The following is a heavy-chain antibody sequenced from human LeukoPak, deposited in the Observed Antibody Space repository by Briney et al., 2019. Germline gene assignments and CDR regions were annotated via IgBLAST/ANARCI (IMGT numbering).Heavy chain of an antibody. CDR3: ANTGYCSGASCYSAPVYGMDV. V-gene: IGHV3-23*01. CDR2: ISGSGDNT. CDR1: GFTFSSYA. Sequence: GGSLRLSCAASGFTFSSYAMSWVRQAPGKGLEWVSAISGSGDNTYYADSVKGRFAISRDNSKNTLCLEMNSLRAEDTAVYYCANTGYCSGASCYSAPVYGMDVWGQGTTVTVSS. D-gene: IGHD2-15*01. J-gene: IGHJ6*02.